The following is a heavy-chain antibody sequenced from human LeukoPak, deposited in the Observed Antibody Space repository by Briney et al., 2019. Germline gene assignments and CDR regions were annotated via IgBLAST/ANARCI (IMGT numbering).Heavy chain of an antibody. CDR2: IYPGDSDT. Sequence: GESLKISCTGSGYSFTNYWIGWVRQMTGKGLEWMGIIYPGDSDTRYSPFFQGQVTISADKSVSSAYLHWNSLKASDTAMYYCMRPVNGEYTYWGQGTLVTVSS. CDR3: MRPVNGEYTY. D-gene: IGHD2-8*01. CDR1: GYSFTNYW. V-gene: IGHV5-51*01. J-gene: IGHJ4*02.